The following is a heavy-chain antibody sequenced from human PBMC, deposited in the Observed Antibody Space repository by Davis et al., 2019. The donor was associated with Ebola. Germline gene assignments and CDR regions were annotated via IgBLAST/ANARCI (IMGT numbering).Heavy chain of an antibody. Sequence: GESLKISCAASGFTFSSYGMHWVRQAPGKGLEWVAVISYDGSNKYYADSVKGRFTISRDNSKNTLYLQMNSLRAEDTAVYYCARETCSSTSCYTGGCDYWGQGTLVTVSS. CDR3: ARETCSSTSCYTGGCDY. J-gene: IGHJ4*02. D-gene: IGHD2-2*02. CDR1: GFTFSSYG. V-gene: IGHV3-30*03. CDR2: ISYDGSNK.